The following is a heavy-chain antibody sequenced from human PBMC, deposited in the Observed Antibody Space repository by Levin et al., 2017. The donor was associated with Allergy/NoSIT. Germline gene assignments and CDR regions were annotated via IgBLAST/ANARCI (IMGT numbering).Heavy chain of an antibody. CDR1: GFAVSSNY. CDR3: TRDEGRTTAIGDY. V-gene: IGHV3-66*01. J-gene: IGHJ4*02. CDR2: IYSGGST. Sequence: GGSLRLSCAASGFAVSSNYMSWVRQAPGKGLEWVSVIYSGGSTYYADSAKGRFTISRDSSQNTLYLQMNSLRAEDTAVYHCTRDEGRTTAIGDYWGQGTLVTVSS. D-gene: IGHD4-17*01.